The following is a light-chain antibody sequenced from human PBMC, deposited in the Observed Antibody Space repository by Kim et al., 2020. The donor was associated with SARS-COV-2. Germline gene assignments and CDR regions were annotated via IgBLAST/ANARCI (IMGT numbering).Light chain of an antibody. CDR3: QHSHSNPPT. Sequence: SPSVGDQVTISCRSSQNIGTYLNWYQQRPGKAPQLLIFAASNLQGGIPSRFSGSGSGTDFTLTITSLQPEDQATYSCQHSHSNPPTFGQGTKLEI. J-gene: IGKJ2*01. V-gene: IGKV1-39*01. CDR1: QNIGTY. CDR2: AAS.